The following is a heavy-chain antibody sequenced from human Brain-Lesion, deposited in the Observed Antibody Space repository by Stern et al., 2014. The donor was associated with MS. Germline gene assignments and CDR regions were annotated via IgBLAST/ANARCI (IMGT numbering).Heavy chain of an antibody. Sequence: VQLLQSGAEVKKPGASVKVSCKVSGYTLTELSMHWVRQAPRKGLEWMGGFDPDDGETIYAQKFQGRVTMTEDTSTDTAYRELSSRRSEDTAVYYCATLSPGAGGNYYRHFDYWGQGTLVTASS. CDR2: FDPDDGET. D-gene: IGHD1-26*01. CDR3: ATLSPGAGGNYYRHFDY. CDR1: GYTLTELS. J-gene: IGHJ4*02. V-gene: IGHV1-24*01.